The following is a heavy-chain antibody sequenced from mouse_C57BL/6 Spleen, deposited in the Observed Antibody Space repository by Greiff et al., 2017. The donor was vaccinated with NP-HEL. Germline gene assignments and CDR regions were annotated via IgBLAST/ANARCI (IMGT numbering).Heavy chain of an antibody. CDR2: IDPSDSET. Sequence: QVQLQQPGAELVRPGSSVKLSCKASGYTFTSYWMHWVKQRPIQGLEWIGNIDPSDSETHYNQKFKDKATLTVDKSSSTAYMQLSSLTSEDSAVYYCASWYYGSSAFDYWGQGTTLTVSS. CDR1: GYTFTSYW. J-gene: IGHJ2*01. CDR3: ASWYYGSSAFDY. D-gene: IGHD1-1*01. V-gene: IGHV1-52*01.